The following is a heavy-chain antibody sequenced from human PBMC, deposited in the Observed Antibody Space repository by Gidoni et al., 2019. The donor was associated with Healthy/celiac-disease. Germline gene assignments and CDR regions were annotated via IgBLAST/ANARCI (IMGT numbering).Heavy chain of an antibody. Sequence: QLQLQESGAGLVPPSETLSPTCTASGGHISSSSYYWGWVRQPPGMGLACIRSRSYRGSTSYNPSLKIRVTISVDTSKNQFSLKLRSVTAADTAVYYWARHFPPPVPYDYWGQGTLVTVSS. CDR2: RSYRGST. J-gene: IGHJ4*02. CDR3: ARHFPPPVPYDY. CDR1: GGHISSSSYY. V-gene: IGHV4-39*01.